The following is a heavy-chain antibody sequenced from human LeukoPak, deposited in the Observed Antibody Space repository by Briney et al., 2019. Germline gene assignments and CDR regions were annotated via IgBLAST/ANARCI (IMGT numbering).Heavy chain of an antibody. CDR1: RFTFSSYG. V-gene: IGHV3-30*02. CDR2: IGYDGSNK. Sequence: GGSLRLSCAASRFTFSSYGMHWVRQAPGKGLEWVAFIGYDGSNKYYADSVKGRFTISRDNSKNTLYLQMNSLRAEDTAVYYCAKGKGTSITTVVTHWGQGTLVTVSS. J-gene: IGHJ4*02. CDR3: AKGKGTSITTVVTH. D-gene: IGHD4-23*01.